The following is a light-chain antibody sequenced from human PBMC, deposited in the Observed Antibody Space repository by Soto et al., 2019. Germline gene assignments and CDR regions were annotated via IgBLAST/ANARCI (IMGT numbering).Light chain of an antibody. CDR1: SSDVGSYNS. J-gene: IGLJ1*01. Sequence: QSALTQPASVSGSPGQSIAISCTGTSSDVGSYNSVSWYQQHPGKAPKLMIYEGSKRPSGVSDRFSGSKSGNTASLTISGLQAADEADYFCKSYAGSNTYVFGSGTKLTVL. CDR2: EGS. V-gene: IGLV2-23*01. CDR3: KSYAGSNTYV.